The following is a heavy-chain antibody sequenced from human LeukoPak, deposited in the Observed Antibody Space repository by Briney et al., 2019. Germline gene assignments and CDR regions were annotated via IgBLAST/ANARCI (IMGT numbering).Heavy chain of an antibody. CDR3: AREAGYSYYYDSSGLDAFDI. Sequence: PGGSLRLSCAASGFTFSSYSMNWVRQAPGKGLEWVSSISSSSSYIYYADSVKGRFTISRDNAKNSLYLQMNSLRAEDTAVYYCAREAGYSYYYDSSGLDAFDIWGQGTMVTVSS. J-gene: IGHJ3*02. CDR1: GFTFSSYS. D-gene: IGHD3-22*01. V-gene: IGHV3-21*01. CDR2: ISSSSSYI.